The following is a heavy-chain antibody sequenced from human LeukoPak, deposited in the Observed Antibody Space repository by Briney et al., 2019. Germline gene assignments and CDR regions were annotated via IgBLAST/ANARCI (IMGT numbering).Heavy chain of an antibody. CDR2: IYYSGST. V-gene: IGHV4-39*01. CDR1: GGSISSSSYY. J-gene: IGHJ4*02. Sequence: SETLSLTCTVSGGSISSSSYYWGWIRQPPGKGLEWIGSIYYSGSTYYNPSLKSRVTISVDTSKNQFSPKLSSVTAADTAVYYCARQGYYDSSGLLYRQPHDFDYWGQGTLVTVSS. CDR3: ARQGYYDSSGLLYRQPHDFDY. D-gene: IGHD3-22*01.